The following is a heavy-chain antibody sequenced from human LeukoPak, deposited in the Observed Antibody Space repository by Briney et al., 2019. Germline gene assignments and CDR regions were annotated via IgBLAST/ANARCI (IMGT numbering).Heavy chain of an antibody. CDR1: GFTFDDYA. D-gene: IGHD4-17*01. Sequence: PGGSLRLSCAASGFTFDDYAMHWVRQGPGKGLEWVSGISWNSNTIAYADSVKGRFTISRDNSKNTLYLQMNSLRAEDTAVYYCAKDLHGDYIDYWGQGTLVTVSS. J-gene: IGHJ4*02. CDR3: AKDLHGDYIDY. V-gene: IGHV3-9*01. CDR2: ISWNSNTI.